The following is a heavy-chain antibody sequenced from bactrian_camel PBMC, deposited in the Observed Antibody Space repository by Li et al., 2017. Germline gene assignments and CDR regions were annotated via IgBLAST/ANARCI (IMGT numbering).Heavy chain of an antibody. V-gene: IGHV3S53*01. D-gene: IGHD3*01. CDR1: RYPVSSGSM. J-gene: IGHJ4*01. Sequence: HVQLVESGGGSVQTGGSLRLSCAASRYPVSSGSMMGWFRQAPGKEREGVAAIGQHGDTSYADSVKGRFTISRDNTRNTLYLQMNSLKPEDTAMYYCVVDYEFCLAYSMPKATYWGQGTQVTVS. CDR2: IGQHGDT. CDR3: VVDYEFCLAYSMPKATY.